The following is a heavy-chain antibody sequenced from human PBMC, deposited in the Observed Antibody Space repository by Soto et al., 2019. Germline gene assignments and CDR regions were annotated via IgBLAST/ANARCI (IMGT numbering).Heavy chain of an antibody. CDR2: INAYNGNT. CDR1: GYTFTSYG. CDR3: ARQRLRGYSFFEY. Sequence: ASVKVSCKASGYTFTSYGISWVRQAPGQGLEWMGWINAYNGNTNYAQKFQGRVTMTTDTSTSTAYMELRSLRSDDTAMYYCARQRLRGYSFFEYWGQGTLVTVSS. J-gene: IGHJ4*02. V-gene: IGHV1-18*01. D-gene: IGHD5-18*01.